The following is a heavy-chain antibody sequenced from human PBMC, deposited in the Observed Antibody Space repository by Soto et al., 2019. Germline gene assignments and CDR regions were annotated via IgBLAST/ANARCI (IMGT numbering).Heavy chain of an antibody. CDR2: ISTSSTI. CDR3: AKDYDSRGYYDLNWFDP. D-gene: IGHD3-22*01. J-gene: IGHJ5*02. V-gene: IGHV3-48*02. CDR1: GFTFSSYS. Sequence: EVQLVESGGGLVQPGGSLRLSCVASGFTFSSYSMNWVRQAPGKGLEWVSYISTSSTIYYADSVKGRFTISRDNAKNSRKRQMNSLRDEYTAVYYWAKDYDSRGYYDLNWFDPWGQGTLVTVSS.